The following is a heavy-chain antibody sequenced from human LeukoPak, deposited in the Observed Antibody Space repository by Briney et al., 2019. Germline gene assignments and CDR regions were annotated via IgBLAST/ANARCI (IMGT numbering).Heavy chain of an antibody. J-gene: IGHJ4*02. D-gene: IGHD4-11*01. Sequence: SETLSLTCTVSGGSISSYYWSWIRQPPGKGLEWIGYIYYSGSTNYNPSLKSRVTISVDTSKNQFSLKLSSVTAADTAVYYCAREATTVFGEYYFDYWGQGSLVTVSS. V-gene: IGHV4-59*01. CDR3: AREATTVFGEYYFDY. CDR1: GGSISSYY. CDR2: IYYSGST.